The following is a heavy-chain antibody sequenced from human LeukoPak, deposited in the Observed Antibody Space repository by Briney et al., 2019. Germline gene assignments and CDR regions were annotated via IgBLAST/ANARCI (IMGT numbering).Heavy chain of an antibody. CDR1: GYTFTGYY. CDR3: AGYSADNWFDP. V-gene: IGHV1-18*04. CDR2: ISAYNGNT. Sequence: ASVKVSCKASGYTFTGYYMHWVRQAPGQGLEWMGWISAYNGNTNYAQKLQGRVTMTTDTSTSTAYMELRSLRSDDTAMYYCAGYSADNWFDPWGQGTLVTVSS. D-gene: IGHD6-13*01. J-gene: IGHJ5*02.